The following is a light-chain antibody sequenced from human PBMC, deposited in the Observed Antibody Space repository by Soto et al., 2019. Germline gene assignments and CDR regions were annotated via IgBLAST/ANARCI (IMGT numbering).Light chain of an antibody. CDR2: DAS. CDR1: QSVSSR. J-gene: IGKJ1*01. CDR3: QQYNNWPPWT. Sequence: EIVLTQSPGTLSLSPGESATLSCGAIQSVSSRFLAWYQQKPGRAPRVLIYDASTRATGVPARFSGSGSGTEFTLTISSLQSEDFAVYYCQQYNNWPPWTFGQGTKVDIK. V-gene: IGKV3D-15*01.